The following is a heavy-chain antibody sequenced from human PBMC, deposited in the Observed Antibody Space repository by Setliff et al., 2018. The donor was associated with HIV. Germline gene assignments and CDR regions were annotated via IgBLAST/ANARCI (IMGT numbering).Heavy chain of an antibody. CDR2: INAGNGNT. CDR3: ARGHYYDSSGESLGYYNYMDV. V-gene: IGHV1-3*01. D-gene: IGHD3-22*01. J-gene: IGHJ6*03. Sequence: GASVKVSCKASGYTFTIYAVQWVRQAPGQRLEWMGWINAGNGNTKYSQRFQGRVTITRDTSASTAYMELSSLRSEDTAVYYCARGHYYDSSGESLGYYNYMDVWGKGTTVTVSS. CDR1: GYTFTIYA.